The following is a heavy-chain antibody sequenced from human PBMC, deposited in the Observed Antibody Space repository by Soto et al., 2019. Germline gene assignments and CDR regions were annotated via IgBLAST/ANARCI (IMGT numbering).Heavy chain of an antibody. CDR2: IYHSGST. V-gene: IGHV4-4*02. Sequence: QVPLQESGPGLVKASGTLSLTCAVSGGSISSSNWWGGVRQPPGKGLEWIGEIYHSGSTNYNPSLTSRVTISVDKSKNQFSLKLSSVTAAGTAVYYCASYEDSSGYSVGLYGYWGQGTLVTVSS. J-gene: IGHJ4*02. CDR1: GGSISSSNW. D-gene: IGHD3-22*01. CDR3: ASYEDSSGYSVGLYGY.